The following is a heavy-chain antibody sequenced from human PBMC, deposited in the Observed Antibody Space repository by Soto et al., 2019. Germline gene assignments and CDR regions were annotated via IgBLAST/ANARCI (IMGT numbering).Heavy chain of an antibody. J-gene: IGHJ5*02. CDR3: ARTVRITIFGVVSSWFDP. D-gene: IGHD3-3*01. Sequence: SVKVSCKASGGKFSIYAISWVRQAPGQGLEWMGGIIPIFGTANYAQKFQGRFTITADESTSTAYMELSSLRSEDTAVYYCARTVRITIFGVVSSWFDPWGQGTLVTVSS. CDR2: IIPIFGTA. CDR1: GGKFSIYA. V-gene: IGHV1-69*13.